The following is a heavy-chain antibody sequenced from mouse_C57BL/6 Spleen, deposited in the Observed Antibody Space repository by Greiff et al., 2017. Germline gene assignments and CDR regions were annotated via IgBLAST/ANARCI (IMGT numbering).Heavy chain of an antibody. J-gene: IGHJ3*02. Sequence: EVQLQQSGPELVKPGASVKISCKASGYSFPGYYMNWVKQSPEKSLEWIGEINPSTGGTTSNQKFKAKATLTVDKSSSTAYLRLKRLTCGESAVYYCAKEGTGTGSGYWGQGTLVTVSA. D-gene: IGHD4-1*01. CDR1: GYSFPGYY. CDR3: AKEGTGTGSGY. CDR2: INPSTGGT. V-gene: IGHV1-42*01.